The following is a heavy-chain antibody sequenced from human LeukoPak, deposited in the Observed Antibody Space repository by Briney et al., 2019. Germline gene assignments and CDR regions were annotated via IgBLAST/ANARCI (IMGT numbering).Heavy chain of an antibody. D-gene: IGHD2-2*01. CDR3: ARANALYCSSTSCLFDY. CDR2: INPNSGGT. CDR1: GYTFTDYY. Sequence: GASVKVSCKASGYTFTDYYIHWVRQAPGQGLEWMAWINPNSGGTYYAQNFHDRITLTRDTSISTAYMELSRLRSDDTGIYYCARANALYCSSTSCLFDYWGQGTLVTVSS. V-gene: IGHV1-2*02. J-gene: IGHJ4*02.